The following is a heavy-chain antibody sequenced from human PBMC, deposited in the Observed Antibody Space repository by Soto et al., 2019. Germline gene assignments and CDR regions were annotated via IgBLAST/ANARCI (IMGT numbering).Heavy chain of an antibody. J-gene: IGHJ4*02. CDR2: STDQAHNFNT. CDR1: GFTFSDHY. D-gene: IGHD1-1*01. CDR3: IRPTTNVTSWPSVDC. Sequence: EVPLVESGGGLVQPGGSLRLSCAVSGFTFSDHYMDWVRQAPGKGLEWVGRSTDQAHNFNTFYAASVKGRFMISRDDSKKSLYLQMNSLVIEYTAVYYCIRPTTNVTSWPSVDCLGQGTLVTVSS. V-gene: IGHV3-72*01.